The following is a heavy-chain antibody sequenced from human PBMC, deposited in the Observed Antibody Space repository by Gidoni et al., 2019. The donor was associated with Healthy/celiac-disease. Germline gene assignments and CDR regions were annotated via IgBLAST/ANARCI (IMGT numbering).Heavy chain of an antibody. CDR3: AREYCSGGSCYSNWFDP. J-gene: IGHJ5*02. V-gene: IGHV1-3*01. CDR1: GYTFTSHA. Sequence: QVQLVQSGAEVKKPGASVQVSCKASGYTFTSHAMHWVRQAPGQRLEWMGWINAGNGNTKYSQKFQGRVTITRDTSASTAYMELSSRRSEDTAVYYCAREYCSGGSCYSNWFDPWGQGTLVTVSS. D-gene: IGHD2-15*01. CDR2: INAGNGNT.